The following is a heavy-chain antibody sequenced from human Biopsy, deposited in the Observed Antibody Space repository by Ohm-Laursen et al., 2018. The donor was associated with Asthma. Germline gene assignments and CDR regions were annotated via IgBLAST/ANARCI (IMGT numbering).Heavy chain of an antibody. J-gene: IGHJ4*02. D-gene: IGHD3-22*01. CDR3: ARGDSSNWSHYYFDY. Sequence: SLRLSCSASGFAVSRDHMFWVRQAPGKGLEWVSVIYSGGTSHTADSVRGRFTISRDYSKNRGYLQMHSLRAEDTAVYYCARGDSSNWSHYYFDYWGQGTLVTVSS. CDR1: GFAVSRDH. V-gene: IGHV3-53*01. CDR2: IYSGGTS.